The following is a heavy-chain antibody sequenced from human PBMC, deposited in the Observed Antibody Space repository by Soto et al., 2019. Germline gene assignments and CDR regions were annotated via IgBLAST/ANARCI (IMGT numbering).Heavy chain of an antibody. V-gene: IGHV4-34*01. CDR1: GGSFSGYY. CDR3: ARGPSYYDFWSGYYRLDY. CDR2: INHSGST. Sequence: PSETLSLTCAVYGGSFSGYYWSWIRQPPGKGLEWIGEINHSGSTNYNPSLKSRVTISVDTSKNQLSLKLSSVTAADTAVYYCARGPSYYDFWSGYYRLDYWGQGTLVTVSS. D-gene: IGHD3-3*01. J-gene: IGHJ4*02.